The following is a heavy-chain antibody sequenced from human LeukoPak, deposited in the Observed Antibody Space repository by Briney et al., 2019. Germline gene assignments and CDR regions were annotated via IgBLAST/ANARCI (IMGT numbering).Heavy chain of an antibody. J-gene: IGHJ6*03. CDR1: GFTFSSYA. CDR3: ARSRYCSGGTRYSNYYYYYMDV. V-gene: IGHV3-30*04. D-gene: IGHD2-15*01. Sequence: GRSLRLSCAASGFTFSSYAMHWVRQAPGKGLEWVAVLSYDGGIKYYADSVKGRFTFSRDNSKNTLSLQMNSLRAEDTALYYCARSRYCSGGTRYSNYYYYYMDVWGKGTSVTVSS. CDR2: LSYDGGIK.